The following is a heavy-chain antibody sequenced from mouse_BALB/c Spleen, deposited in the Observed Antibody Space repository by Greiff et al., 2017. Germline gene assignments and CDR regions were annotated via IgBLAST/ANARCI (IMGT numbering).Heavy chain of an antibody. Sequence: VQLQQSGPELVRPGESVKISCKGSGYTFTDYAMHWVKQSHAKSLEWIGVISIYYDNTNYNQQFKGKATMTVDKSSSTAYMELARLTSEDSAIYYCARSRGLRRAMDYWGQGTSVTVSS. J-gene: IGHJ4*01. CDR3: ARSRGLRRAMDY. V-gene: IGHV1-67*01. CDR2: ISIYYDNT. CDR1: GYTFTDYA. D-gene: IGHD2-2*01.